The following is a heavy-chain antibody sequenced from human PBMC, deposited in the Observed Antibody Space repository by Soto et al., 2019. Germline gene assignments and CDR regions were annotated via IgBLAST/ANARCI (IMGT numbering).Heavy chain of an antibody. Sequence: PSETLSLTCTVSGGSISSTSYYWAWNHQPPGKGLEWIGSIYYSGSTYYNPSLKSRVTISVDTSKNQFSLKLSSVTAADTAVYYCATTTVTKRGLYFDYWGQGTLVTVSS. CDR3: ATTTVTKRGLYFDY. J-gene: IGHJ4*02. CDR2: IYYSGST. V-gene: IGHV4-39*01. D-gene: IGHD4-17*01. CDR1: GGSISSTSYY.